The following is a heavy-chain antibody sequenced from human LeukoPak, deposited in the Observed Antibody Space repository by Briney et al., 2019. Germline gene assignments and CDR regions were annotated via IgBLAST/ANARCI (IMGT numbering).Heavy chain of an antibody. CDR2: FDPEDGET. CDR1: VYTLTELS. D-gene: IGHD5-12*01. CDR3: ATDQLGGVATMFFDY. Sequence: ASVAVSCKVSVYTLTELSMHWVRQAPGKGLEWMGGFDPEDGETIYAQKFQGRVTMTEDTSTDTAYMELSSLRSEDTAVYYCATDQLGGVATMFFDYWGQGTLVTVSS. V-gene: IGHV1-24*01. J-gene: IGHJ4*02.